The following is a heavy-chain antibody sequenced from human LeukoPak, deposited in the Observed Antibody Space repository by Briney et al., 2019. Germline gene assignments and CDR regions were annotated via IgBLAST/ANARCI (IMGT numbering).Heavy chain of an antibody. D-gene: IGHD3-10*01. J-gene: IGHJ4*02. CDR1: GFTVSSNC. CDR2: IYSGGST. Sequence: TGGSLRLSCAASGFTVSSNCMRWVRQAPGKGLEWVSVIYSGGSTYYADSVKGRFTISRDNSKNMVFLQMNSLTAEDTAVYYCARGRGGLGSVFDYWGQGTLVTVSS. V-gene: IGHV3-53*01. CDR3: ARGRGGLGSVFDY.